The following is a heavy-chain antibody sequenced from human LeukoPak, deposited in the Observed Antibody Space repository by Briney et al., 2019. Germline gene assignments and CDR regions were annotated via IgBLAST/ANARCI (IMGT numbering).Heavy chain of an antibody. CDR1: AGNFSSYA. CDR2: LISIPGIA. V-gene: IGHV1-69*04. D-gene: IGHD4-11*01. CDR3: TRSTVTREY. J-gene: IGHJ4*02. Sequence: SVKVTCKESAGNFSSYAINCVRPAPGQGLEWIGTLISIPGIANYAQKFQGSVTITADKSASTAYMELSSLRSEDTGVYYCTRSTVTREYWVQGTLVTVSS.